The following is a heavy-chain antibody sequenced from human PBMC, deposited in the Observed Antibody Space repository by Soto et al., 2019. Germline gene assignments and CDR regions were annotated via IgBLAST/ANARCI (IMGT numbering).Heavy chain of an antibody. CDR2: ISGSGGST. J-gene: IGHJ4*02. V-gene: IGHV3-23*01. Sequence: EVQLLESGGGLVQPGGSLRLSCAASGFTFSSYAMRWVRQAPVEGLEWVSAISGSGGSTYYADSVKGRFTISRDNSKNTLYLQMNSLRAEDTAVYDCARRGSGSYYDYWGQGTLVTVSS. CDR3: ARRGSGSYYDY. D-gene: IGHD1-26*01. CDR1: GFTFSSYA.